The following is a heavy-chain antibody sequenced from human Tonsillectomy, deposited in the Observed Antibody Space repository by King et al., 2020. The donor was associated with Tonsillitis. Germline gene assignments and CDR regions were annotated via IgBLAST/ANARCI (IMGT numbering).Heavy chain of an antibody. V-gene: IGHV4-61*01. CDR2: NYYTGTT. D-gene: IGHD4-17*01. Sequence: QLQESGPGLVKPSETLSLTCTVSGGSVSSVIYYWSWIRQPPGKGLEWIGYNYYTGTTNYNPSLKSRVIISLDTSKNKFSLKLSSVTAADTAVYYCATYNPTLDDYGDYSKNYFDPWGQGTLVTVSS. J-gene: IGHJ5*02. CDR1: GGSVSSVIYY. CDR3: ATYNPTLDDYGDYSKNYFDP.